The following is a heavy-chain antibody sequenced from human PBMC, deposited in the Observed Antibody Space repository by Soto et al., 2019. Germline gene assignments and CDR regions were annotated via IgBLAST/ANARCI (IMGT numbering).Heavy chain of an antibody. Sequence: PGGSLRLSCAASVFTFSSFWMSWFRQAPGKGLEWVANIKKDRSEKNYVDSVKGRFTISRDNAKNSLYLQMNSLRAEDTAVYYCAREEVESGGWQNWGQGTLVTVSS. V-gene: IGHV3-7*01. CDR2: IKKDRSEK. CDR1: VFTFSSFW. J-gene: IGHJ4*02. D-gene: IGHD6-19*01. CDR3: AREEVESGGWQN.